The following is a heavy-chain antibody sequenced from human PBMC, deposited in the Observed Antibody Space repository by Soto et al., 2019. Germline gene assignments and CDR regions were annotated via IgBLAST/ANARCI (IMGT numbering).Heavy chain of an antibody. V-gene: IGHV3-30*18. J-gene: IGHJ6*02. CDR1: GFTFSSYG. Sequence: GGSLRLSCAASGFTFSSYGMHWVRQAPGRGLEWVAVISYDGSNKYYADSVKGRFTISRDNSKNTLYLQMNSLRAEDTAVYYCAKDGAVRQFYYYYGMDVWGQGTTVTVSS. D-gene: IGHD6-19*01. CDR2: ISYDGSNK. CDR3: AKDGAVRQFYYYYGMDV.